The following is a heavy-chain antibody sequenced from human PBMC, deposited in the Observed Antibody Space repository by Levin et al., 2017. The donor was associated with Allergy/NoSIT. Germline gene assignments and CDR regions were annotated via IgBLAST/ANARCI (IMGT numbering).Heavy chain of an antibody. Sequence: GESLKISCKASGYTFTSYYMHWVRQAPGQGLEWMGIINPSGGSTSYAQKFQGRVTMTRDTSTSTVYMELSSLRSEDTAVYYCAREGGGYCSGGSCLGAYFDYWGQGTLVTVSS. V-gene: IGHV1-46*03. CDR2: INPSGGST. CDR3: AREGGGYCSGGSCLGAYFDY. J-gene: IGHJ4*02. CDR1: GYTFTSYY. D-gene: IGHD2-15*01.